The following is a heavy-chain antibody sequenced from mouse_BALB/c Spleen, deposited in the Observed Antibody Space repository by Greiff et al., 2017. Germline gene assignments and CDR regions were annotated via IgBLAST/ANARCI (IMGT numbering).Heavy chain of an antibody. J-gene: IGHJ2*01. V-gene: IGHV1-69*02. CDR1: GYTFTSYW. CDR3: ARSYGYDNYFDY. D-gene: IGHD2-2*01. Sequence: QVQLKQPGAELVKPGASVKLSCKASGYTFTSYWMHWVKQRPGQGLEWIGEIDPSDSYTNYNQKFEGKATLTVDKSSSTAYMQLSSLTSEDSAVYYCARSYGYDNYFDYWGQGTTLTVSS. CDR2: IDPSDSYT.